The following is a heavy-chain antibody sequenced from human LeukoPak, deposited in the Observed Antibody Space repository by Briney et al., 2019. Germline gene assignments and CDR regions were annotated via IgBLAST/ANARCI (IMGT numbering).Heavy chain of an antibody. D-gene: IGHD6-13*01. CDR2: ISAYNGNT. CDR3: ARLGIAAAAHYFDY. J-gene: IGHJ4*02. Sequence: ASVKVSCKASGYTFTSYGISWVRQAPGQGLEGMGWISAYNGNTNYAQKLQGRVTMTTDTSTRTAYMELRSLRSDDTAVYYCARLGIAAAAHYFDYWGQGTLVTVSS. CDR1: GYTFTSYG. V-gene: IGHV1-18*01.